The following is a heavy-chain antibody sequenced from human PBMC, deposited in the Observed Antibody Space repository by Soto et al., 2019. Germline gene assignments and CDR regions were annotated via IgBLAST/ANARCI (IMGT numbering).Heavy chain of an antibody. D-gene: IGHD4-17*01. Sequence: GGSLRLSCAASRFSLSNFVMNWVRQAPGKGLEWISYISGGSYNIYYADSVKGRFSISRDNAKNSLFLQMNSLRAEDTAVYYCARTVISKANAFDAWGQGTMVTVSS. V-gene: IGHV3-48*01. CDR2: ISGGSYNI. J-gene: IGHJ3*01. CDR3: ARTVISKANAFDA. CDR1: RFSLSNFV.